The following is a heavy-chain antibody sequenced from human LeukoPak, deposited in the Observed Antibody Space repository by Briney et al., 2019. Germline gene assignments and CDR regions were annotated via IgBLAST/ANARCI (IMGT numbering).Heavy chain of an antibody. CDR3: ARDPGLCSNGWEYYFDS. CDR2: MTGSGHRI. CDR1: GFTFRDYY. V-gene: IGHV3-11*01. D-gene: IGHD6-19*01. Sequence: GGSLRLSCAASGFTFRDYYMSWIRQAPGKGPEWVAYMTGSGHRIYYADSVKGRFTISRDNTQNSLYLQMNSLRAEDTAVYYCARDPGLCSNGWEYYFDSWGQGTLVTVSS. J-gene: IGHJ4*02.